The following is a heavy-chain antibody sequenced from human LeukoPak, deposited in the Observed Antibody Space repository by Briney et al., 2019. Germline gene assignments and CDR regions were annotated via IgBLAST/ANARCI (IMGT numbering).Heavy chain of an antibody. CDR2: ISGSGGST. J-gene: IGHJ4*02. CDR1: GFTFSSYA. D-gene: IGHD4-17*01. V-gene: IGHV3-23*01. Sequence: GGSLRLSCAASGFTFSSYAMSWVRQAPGKGLEWVSAISGSGGSTYYADSVKGRFTISRDNSKNTLYLQMNSLKTEDTGMYYCITVYGDRWGWGQGTLVTVSS. CDR3: ITVYGDRWG.